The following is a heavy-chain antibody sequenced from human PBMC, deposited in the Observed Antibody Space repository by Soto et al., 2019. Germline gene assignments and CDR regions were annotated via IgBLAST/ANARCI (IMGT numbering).Heavy chain of an antibody. CDR2: IFHSGST. J-gene: IGHJ6*02. V-gene: IGHV4-30-4*01. CDR3: AGDRYFGSGTNVNFWSGIDV. Sequence: SETLSLTCTVSGGSINSGDYYWTWVRQPPGKGLEWIGNIFHSGSTYYTPSLQSRVTISLDTSKNHFSLRLSTATPADTAVYYCAGDRYFGSGTNVNFWSGIDVWGQGTTVTVS. CDR1: GGSINSGDYY. D-gene: IGHD3-10*01.